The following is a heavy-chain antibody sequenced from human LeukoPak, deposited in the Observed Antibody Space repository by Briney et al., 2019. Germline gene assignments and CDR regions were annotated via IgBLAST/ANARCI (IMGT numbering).Heavy chain of an antibody. J-gene: IGHJ4*02. CDR3: AKDEAEPYYYDSSGYCDY. CDR1: GFTFSSYA. CDR2: ISYDGSNK. D-gene: IGHD3-22*01. Sequence: GGSLRLSCAASGFTFSSYAMHWVRQAPGKGLEWVAVISYDGSNKYYADSVKGRFTISRDNSKNTLYLQMNSLRAEDTAVYYCAKDEAEPYYYDSSGYCDYWGQGTLVTVSS. V-gene: IGHV3-30*18.